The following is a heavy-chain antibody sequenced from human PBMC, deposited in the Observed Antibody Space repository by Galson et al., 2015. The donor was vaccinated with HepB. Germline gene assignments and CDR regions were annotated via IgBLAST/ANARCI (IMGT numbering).Heavy chain of an antibody. CDR3: ARMLVHSSSWYGSYFDY. CDR1: GGSISSYY. D-gene: IGHD6-13*01. V-gene: IGHV4-4*07. CDR2: IYTSGST. J-gene: IGHJ4*02. Sequence: SETLSLTCTVSGGSISSYYWSWIRQPAGKGLEWIGRIYTSGSTNYNPSLKSRVTMSVDTSKNQFSLKLSSVTAADTAVYYCARMLVHSSSWYGSYFDYWGQGTLVTVSS.